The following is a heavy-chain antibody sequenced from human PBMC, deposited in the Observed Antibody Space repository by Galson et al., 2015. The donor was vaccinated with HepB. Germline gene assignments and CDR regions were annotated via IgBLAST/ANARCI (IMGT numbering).Heavy chain of an antibody. Sequence: QSGAEVKKSGQSLKISCRGSGYGFATYWIAWVRQVPGKGLEWMGTIYPDNSDTRYSPSFQGQVTISADKSIDTTYLQWSSLKASDTAIYYCARPDYIYCFSTSCQMRDHWFDPWGQGTLVTVSS. D-gene: IGHD2-2*01. J-gene: IGHJ5*02. CDR3: ARPDYIYCFSTSCQMRDHWFDP. V-gene: IGHV5-51*03. CDR2: IYPDNSDT. CDR1: GYGFATYW.